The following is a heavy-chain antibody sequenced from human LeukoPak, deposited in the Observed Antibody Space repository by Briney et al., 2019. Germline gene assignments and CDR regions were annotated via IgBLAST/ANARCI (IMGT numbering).Heavy chain of an antibody. CDR3: ARWIQLWFWFDP. CDR2: IYDSGST. Sequence: SETLSLTCTVSGGSIRSSYYYWGWIRQPPGKGLEWIGSIYDSGSTYYNPSLKSRVTISVDTSKNQFSLKLNSVTAADTAVYYCARWIQLWFWFDPWGQGTLVTVSS. J-gene: IGHJ5*02. V-gene: IGHV4-39*01. CDR1: GGSIRSSYYY. D-gene: IGHD5-18*01.